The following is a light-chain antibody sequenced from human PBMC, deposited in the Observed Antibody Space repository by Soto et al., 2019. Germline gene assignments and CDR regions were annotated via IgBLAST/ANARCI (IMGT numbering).Light chain of an antibody. CDR2: GAS. Sequence: EIVCSQSPCTLSLSPGYRATPSCRASQSVSNNYLAGYQRKPGQAPRLLIDGASSRATGIPDRFSGSGSGTDFTLTISRLEPEDFAVYYCKQYGSSPQTFGQGTKVDI. V-gene: IGKV3-20*01. J-gene: IGKJ1*01. CDR3: KQYGSSPQT. CDR1: QSVSNNY.